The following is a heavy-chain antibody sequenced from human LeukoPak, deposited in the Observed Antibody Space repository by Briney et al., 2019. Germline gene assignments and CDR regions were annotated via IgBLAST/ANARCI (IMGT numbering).Heavy chain of an antibody. CDR1: GFTFSTYA. Sequence: GGSLRLSCAASGFTFSTYAVNWVRQAPGKGLEWVSSISDSGGRTYYADSVKGRFTISRDNSKNTLYLQMNSLRAEDTAVYYCARDGGRETRGRGLQLLWDYWGQGTLVTVSS. V-gene: IGHV3-23*01. J-gene: IGHJ4*02. D-gene: IGHD3-16*01. CDR2: ISDSGGRT. CDR3: ARDGGRETRGRGLQLLWDY.